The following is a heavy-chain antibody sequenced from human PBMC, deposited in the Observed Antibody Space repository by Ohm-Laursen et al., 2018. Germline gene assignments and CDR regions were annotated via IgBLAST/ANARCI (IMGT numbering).Heavy chain of an antibody. V-gene: IGHV3-23*01. CDR2: ISSSGGST. D-gene: IGHD1-26*01. J-gene: IGHJ2*01. CDR3: SREINWYFDL. CDR1: AFSFGTYA. Sequence: SLRLSCAASAFSFGTYAMAWVRQAPGKGLEWVSVISSSGGSTYYADSVKGRFTISRDNSKNTLYLQMNSLRVEDTAVYYCSREINWYFDLWGRGTPVTVSS.